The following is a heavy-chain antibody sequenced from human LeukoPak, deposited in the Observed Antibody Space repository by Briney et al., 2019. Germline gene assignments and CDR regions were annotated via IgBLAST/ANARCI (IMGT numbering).Heavy chain of an antibody. V-gene: IGHV4-30-4*01. Sequence: PSETLSLTCTVSGGSISSGDYYWSWIRQPPGKGLEWIGYIYYSGSTYYNPSLKSRVTISVDTSKNQFSLKLSSVTAADTAVYYCARGLITRKSYGDYGLTPHNYWYFDLWGRGTLVTVSS. CDR3: ARGLITRKSYGDYGLTPHNYWYFDL. J-gene: IGHJ2*01. CDR1: GGSISSGDYY. D-gene: IGHD4-17*01. CDR2: IYYSGST.